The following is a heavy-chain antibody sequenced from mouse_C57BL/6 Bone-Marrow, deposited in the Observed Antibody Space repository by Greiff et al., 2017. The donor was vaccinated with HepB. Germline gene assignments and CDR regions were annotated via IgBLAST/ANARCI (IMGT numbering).Heavy chain of an antibody. CDR1: GFTFSSYG. V-gene: IGHV5-6*01. J-gene: IGHJ3*01. CDR3: ARPSLLRSFAY. Sequence: EVQVVESGGDLVKPGGSLKLSCAASGFTFSSYGMSWVRQTPDKRLEWVATISSGGSYTYYPDSVKGRFTISRDNAKNTLYLQMSSLKSEDTAMYYCARPSLLRSFAYWGQGTLVTVSA. CDR2: ISSGGSYT. D-gene: IGHD1-2*01.